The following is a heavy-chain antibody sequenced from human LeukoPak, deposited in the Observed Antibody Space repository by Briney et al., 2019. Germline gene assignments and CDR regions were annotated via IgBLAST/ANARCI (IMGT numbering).Heavy chain of an antibody. J-gene: IGHJ4*02. D-gene: IGHD6-19*01. Sequence: GGSLRLSCAASGFTFSSYAMHWVRQAPGKGLEWVAVISYDGSNKYYADSVKGRFTISRDNSKNTLYLQMNSLRAEDTAVYYCARAGSSGWYTDYWGQGALVTVSS. CDR3: ARAGSSGWYTDY. CDR1: GFTFSSYA. CDR2: ISYDGSNK. V-gene: IGHV3-30-3*01.